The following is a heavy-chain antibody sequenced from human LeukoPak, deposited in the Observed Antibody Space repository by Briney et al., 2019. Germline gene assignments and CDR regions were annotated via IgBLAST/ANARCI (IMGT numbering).Heavy chain of an antibody. V-gene: IGHV3-30*18. CDR2: ISYGGSNK. J-gene: IGHJ4*02. CDR1: GFTFNSYA. Sequence: PGRSLRLSCAASGFTFNSYAMHWVRQAPGKGLEWVALISYGGSNKYYADSVKGRFTIYRDNSKNTLYLQMNSLRAEDTAVYYCAKDRDRSGGYGFDYWGQGTLVTVSS. CDR3: AKDRDRSGGYGFDY. D-gene: IGHD6-19*01.